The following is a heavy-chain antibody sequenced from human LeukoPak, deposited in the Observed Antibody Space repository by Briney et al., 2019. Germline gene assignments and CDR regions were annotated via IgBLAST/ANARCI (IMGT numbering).Heavy chain of an antibody. CDR1: GGSFSGYY. CDR3: ARGTAYYDFWSGYGNWFDP. V-gene: IGHV4-34*01. Sequence: SETLSLTCAVYGGSFSGYYWSWIRQPPGKGLEWIGEINHSGSTNYNPSLESRVTISVDTSKNQFSLKLSSVTAADTAVYYCARGTAYYDFWSGYGNWFDPWGQGTLVTVSS. J-gene: IGHJ5*02. D-gene: IGHD3-3*01. CDR2: INHSGST.